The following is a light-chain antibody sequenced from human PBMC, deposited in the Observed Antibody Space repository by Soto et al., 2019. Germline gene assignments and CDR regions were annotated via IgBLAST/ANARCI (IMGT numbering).Light chain of an antibody. CDR2: EVT. Sequence: QSALTQPPSASGSLGQSVTISCTGTSSDVGGYNYVSWHQQHPGKAPKVMIYEVTKRPPGVPDRFSGSKSGNTASLTVSGLQAEDEDDYYCSSFAGGGNTVLLGGGTKVTVL. CDR1: SSDVGGYNY. CDR3: SSFAGGGNTVL. V-gene: IGLV2-8*01. J-gene: IGLJ2*01.